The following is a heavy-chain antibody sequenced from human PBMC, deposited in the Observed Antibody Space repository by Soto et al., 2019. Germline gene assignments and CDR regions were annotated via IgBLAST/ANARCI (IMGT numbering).Heavy chain of an antibody. CDR3: VKRGYYYDSSGPHPDYYYGMDV. D-gene: IGHD3-22*01. Sequence: PGGSLRLSCAASGFTVSTNYMNWVRQAPGKGLEWVSIIYNVGSTYYSDSVKGRFTISRDNSKNTLYLQMSSLRAEDTAVYYCVKRGYYYDSSGPHPDYYYGMDVWGQGTTVTVSS. CDR2: IYNVGST. J-gene: IGHJ6*02. V-gene: IGHV3-53*05. CDR1: GFTVSTNY.